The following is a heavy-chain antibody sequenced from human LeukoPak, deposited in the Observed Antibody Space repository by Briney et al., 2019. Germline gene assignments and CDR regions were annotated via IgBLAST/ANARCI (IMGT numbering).Heavy chain of an antibody. CDR3: VALGDRIY. D-gene: IGHD2-21*02. CDR2: ISAAGDT. V-gene: IGHV3-13*01. CDR1: GFTFSSYD. Sequence: PGGSLRLSCAASGFTFSSYDMHWVRQAKGKGLEWVSAISAAGDTYYLDSVKGRFTISRENAKNSLYLRMNSLRAGDTAVYYCVALGDRIYWGQGTLVTVSS. J-gene: IGHJ4*02.